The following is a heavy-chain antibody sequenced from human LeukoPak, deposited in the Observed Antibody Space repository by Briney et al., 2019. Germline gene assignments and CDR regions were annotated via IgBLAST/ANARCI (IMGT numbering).Heavy chain of an antibody. CDR3: TRDHNYAFDN. CDR2: IGIDSGNT. D-gene: IGHD1-1*01. CDR1: GFTLSDYH. J-gene: IGHJ4*02. V-gene: IGHV3-11*06. Sequence: PGRSLRLSCAASGFTLSDYHMSWVRQAPGKGMGWLSFIGIDSGNTKYADSVRGRLSTSTDTAKNLLYLQMNSLRAEDTAVYCCTRDHNYAFDNWGQGTLVSVAS.